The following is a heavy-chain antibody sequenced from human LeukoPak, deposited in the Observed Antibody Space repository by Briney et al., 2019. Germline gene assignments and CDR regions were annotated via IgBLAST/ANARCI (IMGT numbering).Heavy chain of an antibody. Sequence: ASVKVSCKASGGTFSSYAISWVRQAPGQGLEWMGRIIPILGIANYAQKFQGRVTIPADKSTGTAYMELSSLRSEDTAVYYCARMTTVVTRGFDYWGQGTLVTVSS. J-gene: IGHJ4*02. CDR2: IIPILGIA. V-gene: IGHV1-69*04. CDR1: GGTFSSYA. CDR3: ARMTTVVTRGFDY. D-gene: IGHD4-23*01.